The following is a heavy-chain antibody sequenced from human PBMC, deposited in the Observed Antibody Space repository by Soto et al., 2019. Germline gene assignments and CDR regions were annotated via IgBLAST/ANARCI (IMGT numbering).Heavy chain of an antibody. J-gene: IGHJ5*02. CDR2: ISAYNGNT. V-gene: IGHV1-18*04. D-gene: IGHD3-3*01. CDR3: ARDLYDFWSGYPSPNWFDP. CDR1: GYTFTSYG. Sequence: ASVKVSCKASGYTFTSYGTSWVRQAPGQGLEWMGWISAYNGNTNYAQKFQGRVTMTTDTSTSTAYMELRSLRSDDTAVYYCARDLYDFWSGYPSPNWFDPWGQRTLVTVSS.